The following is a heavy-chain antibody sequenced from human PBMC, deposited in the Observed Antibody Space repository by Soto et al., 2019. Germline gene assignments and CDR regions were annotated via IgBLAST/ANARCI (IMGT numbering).Heavy chain of an antibody. Sequence: GGSLRLSCAASGFTFSRFSMHWVRQAPGKGLAWVAVISYDGSNTHYAESVKGRFNISRDDSKNTVYLQMNNLRGEDSAVYYCARDHGMFLSYYYYGMDVWGQGTTVTVSS. D-gene: IGHD3-10*02. J-gene: IGHJ6*02. V-gene: IGHV3-30-3*01. CDR2: ISYDGSNT. CDR1: GFTFSRFS. CDR3: ARDHGMFLSYYYYGMDV.